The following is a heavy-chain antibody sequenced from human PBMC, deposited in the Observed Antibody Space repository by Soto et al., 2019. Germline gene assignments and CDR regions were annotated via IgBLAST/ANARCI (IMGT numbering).Heavy chain of an antibody. CDR1: GFPVSSNY. V-gene: IGHV3-66*01. D-gene: IGHD1-26*01. CDR2: IYSAGNT. Sequence: GGSLSLSCAASGFPVSSNYMSWVRQAPGKGLEWISIIYSAGNTYYADSVKGRFTISGDNSKNTLCLQMNSLGAEDTAVYYCARDFVVGGPTINYYYGMDVWGQGTTVTVSS. J-gene: IGHJ6*02. CDR3: ARDFVVGGPTINYYYGMDV.